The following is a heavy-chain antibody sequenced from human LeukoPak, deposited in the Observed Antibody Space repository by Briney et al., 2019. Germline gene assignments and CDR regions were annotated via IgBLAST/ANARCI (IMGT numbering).Heavy chain of an antibody. V-gene: IGHV4-4*02. CDR2: IYHSGST. J-gene: IGHJ6*02. Sequence: SETLSLTCAVSGGSISSSNWWSWVRQPPGKGLEWIGEIYHSGSTNYDPSLKSRVTISVDKSKNQFSLKLSSVTAADTAVYYCARSHDYDYYYGMDVWGQGTTVTVSS. CDR3: ARSHDYDYYYGMDV. CDR1: GGSISSSNW.